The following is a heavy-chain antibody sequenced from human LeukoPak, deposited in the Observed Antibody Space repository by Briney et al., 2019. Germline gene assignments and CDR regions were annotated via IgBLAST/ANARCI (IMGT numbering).Heavy chain of an antibody. J-gene: IGHJ4*02. Sequence: ASVKVSCKTSGYTFTNYYMHWVRQAPGQGLAWMGIINPSDGSSTYAQNFQGRVTMTRDTSTSTVYMELSSLRSEDTAVYYCERGQSSGNYYFEYWGQGTLVTVSS. CDR2: INPSDGSS. D-gene: IGHD3-22*01. CDR3: ERGQSSGNYYFEY. V-gene: IGHV1-46*01. CDR1: GYTFTNYY.